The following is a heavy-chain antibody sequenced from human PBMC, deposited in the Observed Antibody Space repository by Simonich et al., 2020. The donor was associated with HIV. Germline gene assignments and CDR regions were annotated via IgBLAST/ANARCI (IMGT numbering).Heavy chain of an antibody. Sequence: EVQLVESGGGLVQPGGSLRLSCAASGFTFSNHWMHWVRQGPGKGLGWVSRINSDGSSTSYADAVKGRFTISRDNAKNTLYLQMNSLRAEDTAVYYCARAITLATFDPWGPGTLVIVSS. D-gene: IGHD6-19*01. CDR2: INSDGSST. J-gene: IGHJ5*02. CDR1: GFTFSNHW. CDR3: ARAITLATFDP. V-gene: IGHV3-74*01.